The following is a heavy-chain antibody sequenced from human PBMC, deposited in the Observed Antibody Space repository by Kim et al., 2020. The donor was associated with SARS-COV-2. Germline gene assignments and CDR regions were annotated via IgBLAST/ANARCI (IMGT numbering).Heavy chain of an antibody. Sequence: DAVNGRFTISRDKAKNSLYLQMNSLRDEDTAVYYCARGIRLLLWFGETGDWGQGTLVTVSS. V-gene: IGHV3-48*02. CDR3: ARGIRLLLWFGETGD. D-gene: IGHD3-10*01. J-gene: IGHJ4*02.